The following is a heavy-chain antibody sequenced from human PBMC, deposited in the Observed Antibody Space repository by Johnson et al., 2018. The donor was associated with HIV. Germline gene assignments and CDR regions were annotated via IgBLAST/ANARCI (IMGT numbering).Heavy chain of an antibody. J-gene: IGHJ3*01. V-gene: IGHV3-30*04. CDR2: ISYDGSNK. CDR3: ARDEGLDYGASLGAVDG. D-gene: IGHD4-17*01. Sequence: VQLVESGGGVVQPGRSLRLSCAASGFTFSSYAMHWVRQAPGKGLEWVAVISYDGSNKYYADSVKGRFTISRDNAKKFLYLEMNSLRAEDTALYYCARDEGLDYGASLGAVDGWGQGTMVTVSS. CDR1: GFTFSSYA.